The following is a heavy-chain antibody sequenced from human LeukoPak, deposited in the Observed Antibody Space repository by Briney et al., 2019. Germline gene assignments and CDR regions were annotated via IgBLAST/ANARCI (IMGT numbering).Heavy chain of an antibody. CDR3: ARRAAEGGFYGS. CDR1: GFTFSSDW. CDR2: INGDGSST. Sequence: GGSLRLSCAASGFTFSSDWMHRVRQVPGKGPVWVSRINGDGSSTNYADSVKGRFTISRDNAKNTLYLQMNSLRAEDTAVYYCARRAAEGGFYGSWGQGTLVTVSS. V-gene: IGHV3-74*01. D-gene: IGHD6-13*01. J-gene: IGHJ5*02.